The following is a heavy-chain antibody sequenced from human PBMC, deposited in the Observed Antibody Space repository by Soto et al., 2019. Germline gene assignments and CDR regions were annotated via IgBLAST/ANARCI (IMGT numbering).Heavy chain of an antibody. V-gene: IGHV3-21*01. CDR3: ARRGAVVVPAAMEYFDY. J-gene: IGHJ4*02. D-gene: IGHD2-2*01. CDR2: ISSSSSYI. CDR1: GFTFSSYS. Sequence: EVQLVESGGGLVKPGGSLRLSCAASGFTFSSYSMNWVRQAPGKGLEWVSSISSSSSYIYYADSVKGRLTISRDNAKNSLYLEMNSRRAEDTAVYYGARRGAVVVPAAMEYFDYWGQGTLVTVSS.